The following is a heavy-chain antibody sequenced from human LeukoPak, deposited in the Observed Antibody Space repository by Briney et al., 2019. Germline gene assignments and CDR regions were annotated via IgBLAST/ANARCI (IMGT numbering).Heavy chain of an antibody. D-gene: IGHD3-9*01. Sequence: GGSLRLSCAASGFTFSTYSMNWVRQAPGKGLEWISYISSLSGTINYADSVKGRFTISRDNAKNSLYLQMNSLRAEDTAVYYCARVGMEGLNFDWLLPYYYYYYMDVWGKGTTVTVSS. CDR2: ISSLSGTI. CDR1: GFTFSTYS. CDR3: ARVGMEGLNFDWLLPYYYYYYMDV. J-gene: IGHJ6*03. V-gene: IGHV3-48*04.